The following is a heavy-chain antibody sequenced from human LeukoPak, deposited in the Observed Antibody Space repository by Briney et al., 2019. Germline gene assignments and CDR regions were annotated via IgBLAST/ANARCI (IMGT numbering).Heavy chain of an antibody. CDR1: GYNFTPYW. J-gene: IGHJ3*02. CDR2: TFAGYSYT. Sequence: GESLKISCQSSGYNFTPYWIVWVRQKPGKGLEWMGITFAGYSYTIYSPSFQGQVTISADKSISTAYLQWSSLKASDTAMYYCARRGYDSSGYRDAFDIWGQGTMVTVSS. D-gene: IGHD3-22*01. CDR3: ARRGYDSSGYRDAFDI. V-gene: IGHV5-51*03.